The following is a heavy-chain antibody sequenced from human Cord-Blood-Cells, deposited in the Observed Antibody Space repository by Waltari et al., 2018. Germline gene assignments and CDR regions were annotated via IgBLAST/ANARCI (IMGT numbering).Heavy chain of an antibody. CDR3: AHREWNVYSYGYLEYFDY. V-gene: IGHV2-5*01. CDR2: SYWNDGK. CDR1: GFSLSTSGVG. D-gene: IGHD5-18*01. J-gene: IGHJ4*02. Sequence: QITLKESGPTLVKPTQTLTLTCTFSGFSLSTSGVGVGWIRQPPGKAREWMALSYWNDGKRYSPSRKIRLTITKDTSKNQVVLTMTNMDPVDTATYYCAHREWNVYSYGYLEYFDYWGQGTLVTVSS.